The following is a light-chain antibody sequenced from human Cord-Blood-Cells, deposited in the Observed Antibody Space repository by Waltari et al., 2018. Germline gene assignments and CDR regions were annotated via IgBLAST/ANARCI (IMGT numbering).Light chain of an antibody. CDR3: QQRSKWPPVFT. J-gene: IGKJ3*01. CDR1: QSVSSY. Sequence: EIVLTQSPAPLSLSPWERATLSCRASQSVSSYLAWYQQKPGQAPRLLIYDASNRATGIPARFSGSGSGTDFTLNISSLEPEDFAVYYCQQRSKWPPVFTFGPGTKVDIK. V-gene: IGKV3-11*01. CDR2: DAS.